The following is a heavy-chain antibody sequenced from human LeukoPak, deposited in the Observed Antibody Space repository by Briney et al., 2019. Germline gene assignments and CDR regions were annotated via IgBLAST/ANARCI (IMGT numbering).Heavy chain of an antibody. CDR3: AKVRAPYYYDSSGYPDY. Sequence: PGGSLRLSCAASGFTFSSYAMSWVRQAPGKGLEWVSAISGSGGSTYYADSVKGRFTISRDNSKNTLYLQMNSLRAEDTAVYYCAKVRAPYYYDSSGYPDYWGQGTLVTVSS. CDR1: GFTFSSYA. D-gene: IGHD3-22*01. V-gene: IGHV3-23*01. J-gene: IGHJ4*02. CDR2: ISGSGGST.